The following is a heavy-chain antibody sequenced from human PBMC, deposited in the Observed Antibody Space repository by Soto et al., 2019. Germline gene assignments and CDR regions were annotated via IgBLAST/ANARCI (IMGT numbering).Heavy chain of an antibody. CDR3: ARGQIMGGTRLDS. CDR2: ISHSGRT. J-gene: IGHJ4*02. V-gene: IGHV4-34*01. CDR1: GGSFSGYY. D-gene: IGHD1-26*01. Sequence: QVQLQQWGAGLLKPSETLSLSCAVYGGSFSGYYWTWVRQPPGKGLEWIGEISHSGRTYYNPSLKIRVTIAVDTSRNQSSLNRISVTAADTAVYYCARGQIMGGTRLDSWGQGNLVTVSS.